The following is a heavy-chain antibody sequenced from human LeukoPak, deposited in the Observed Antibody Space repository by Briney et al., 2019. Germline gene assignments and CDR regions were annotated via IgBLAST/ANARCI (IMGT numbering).Heavy chain of an antibody. D-gene: IGHD6-13*01. CDR2: IYTTGST. CDR1: GGSISSGSYY. Sequence: SQTLSLTCTVSGGSISSGSYYRSWIRQPAGKGLEWIGRIYTTGSTNYNPSLKSRVTISLETSKNQFSLKLSSVTAADTAVYHCARGNSIPAAGNAGFDPWGQGTLVTVSS. V-gene: IGHV4-61*02. CDR3: ARGNSIPAAGNAGFDP. J-gene: IGHJ5*02.